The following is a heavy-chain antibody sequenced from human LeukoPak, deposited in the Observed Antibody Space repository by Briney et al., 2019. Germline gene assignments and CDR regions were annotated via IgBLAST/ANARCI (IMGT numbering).Heavy chain of an antibody. CDR1: GFTFSSYS. J-gene: IGHJ5*01. V-gene: IGHV3-48*02. D-gene: IGHD1-1*01. CDR2: ISSSGSTI. CDR3: ARDCRLNCARQPGFDS. Sequence: GGSLRLSCAASGFTFSSYSMNWVRQAPGKGLESVSYISSSGSTIYYADSVKGRLTISRDNAKNSLYLQLSSLRDEDTAVYYCARDCRLNCARQPGFDSWGQGTLVTVSS.